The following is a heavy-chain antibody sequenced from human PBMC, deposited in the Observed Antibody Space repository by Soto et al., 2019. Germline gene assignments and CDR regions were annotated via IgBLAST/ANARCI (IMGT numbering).Heavy chain of an antibody. Sequence: EVQLLESGGGLVQPGGSLRLSCAASGFTFSSYAMTWVRQAPGKGLEWVSTISGSGATTHYADSVKGRFTISRDKSKNTLCLQMNSLRAEDTAVYYCAKDWVYCSGGSCPRPFDYWGQGTLVTVSS. D-gene: IGHD2-15*01. V-gene: IGHV3-23*01. CDR2: ISGSGATT. CDR1: GFTFSSYA. CDR3: AKDWVYCSGGSCPRPFDY. J-gene: IGHJ4*02.